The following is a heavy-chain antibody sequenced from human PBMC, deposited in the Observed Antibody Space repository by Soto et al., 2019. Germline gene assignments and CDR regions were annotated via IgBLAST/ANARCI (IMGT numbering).Heavy chain of an antibody. Sequence: GEALNISCKGSGNSFTSYLIGWVRQMPGKGLEWMGIIYPGDSDTRYSPSFQGQVTISADKSISTAYLQWSSLKASDTAMYYCARHWRAYSYGSPGAFDIWGQGTMVTVSS. CDR1: GNSFTSYL. J-gene: IGHJ3*02. V-gene: IGHV5-51*01. D-gene: IGHD5-18*01. CDR2: IYPGDSDT. CDR3: ARHWRAYSYGSPGAFDI.